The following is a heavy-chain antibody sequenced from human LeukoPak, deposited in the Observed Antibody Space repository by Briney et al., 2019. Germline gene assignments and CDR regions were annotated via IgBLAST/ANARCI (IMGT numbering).Heavy chain of an antibody. Sequence: SETLSLTCAVYGGSFSGYYWSWIRQPPGKGLEWIGEINHSGSTNYNPSLKSRVTISVDTSKDQFSLKLSSVTAADTAVYYCARAPYYYDSSGGTVDIWGQGTMVTVSS. CDR1: GGSFSGYY. CDR2: INHSGST. J-gene: IGHJ3*02. D-gene: IGHD3-22*01. V-gene: IGHV4-34*01. CDR3: ARAPYYYDSSGGTVDI.